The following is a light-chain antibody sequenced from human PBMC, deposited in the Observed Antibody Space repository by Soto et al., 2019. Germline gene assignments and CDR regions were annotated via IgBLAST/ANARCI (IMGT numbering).Light chain of an antibody. CDR3: QQYKSYPLT. Sequence: DIHMTQSPSTLSGSVGYIFTITCRASQSISSWLAWYQQKPGKASNLLIHKASTLESGVPSRLSGSGSGTELTITISSLQPYDFATYYCQQYKSYPLTFGGGTKLDI. CDR1: QSISSW. V-gene: IGKV1-5*03. J-gene: IGKJ4*01. CDR2: KAS.